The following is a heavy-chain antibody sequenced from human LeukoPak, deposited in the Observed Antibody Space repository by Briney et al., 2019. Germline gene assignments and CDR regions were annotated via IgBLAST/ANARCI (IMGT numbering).Heavy chain of an antibody. V-gene: IGHV3-11*01. J-gene: IGHJ4*02. Sequence: PGGSLRLSCTASGFTFDDHGMSWIRQAPGKGLEWVSYISGIGNIIYYADSVKGRFTISRDNAKNSLYLQMNSLRVEDTAVYYCANYCGGGSCSQSWGQGALVTVSS. CDR1: GFTFDDHG. CDR2: ISGIGNII. D-gene: IGHD2-15*01. CDR3: ANYCGGGSCSQS.